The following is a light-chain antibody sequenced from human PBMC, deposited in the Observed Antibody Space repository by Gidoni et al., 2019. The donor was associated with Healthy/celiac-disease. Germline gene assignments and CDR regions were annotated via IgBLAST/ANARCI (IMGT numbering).Light chain of an antibody. CDR3: SSYAGSNNFWV. Sequence: QSALTQPPSASVSPGQSVTISCTGTSSDVGGYNYVSWYQQHPGKAPKLMSYAVRKRPSGVPDRFSGSKSGNTASLTVSGLQAEDEADYYCSSYAGSNNFWVFGGGTKLTVL. CDR1: SSDVGGYNY. J-gene: IGLJ3*02. V-gene: IGLV2-8*01. CDR2: AVR.